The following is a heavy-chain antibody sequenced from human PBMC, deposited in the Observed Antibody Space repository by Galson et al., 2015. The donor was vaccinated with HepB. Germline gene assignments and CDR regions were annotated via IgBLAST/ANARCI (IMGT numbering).Heavy chain of an antibody. V-gene: IGHV1-69*06. CDR3: ARESVKRGYDSSGYYPFDN. J-gene: IGHJ4*02. CDR1: GGTFSSYG. D-gene: IGHD3-22*01. Sequence: SVKVSCKASGGTFSSYGISWVRQAPGQGLEWMGGIIPIFGGVNYAQKFQSRVTITADKSTSTAYMELSSLRSEDTAVYYCARESVKRGYDSSGYYPFDNWGQGTLVTVSS. CDR2: IIPIFGGV.